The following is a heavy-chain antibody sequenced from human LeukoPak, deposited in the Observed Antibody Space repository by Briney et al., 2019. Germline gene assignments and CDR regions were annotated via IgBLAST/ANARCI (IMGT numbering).Heavy chain of an antibody. CDR2: IYPGDSDP. V-gene: IGHV5-51*01. CDR1: GYSFTSYW. CDR3: ATMVRGVMGVGYFDY. J-gene: IGHJ4*02. D-gene: IGHD3-10*01. Sequence: GESLKISCKGSGYSFTSYWIGWVRQMPGKGLEWMGIIYPGDSDPRYSPSFQGQVTISADKSISTAYLQWSSLKASDTAMYYCATMVRGVMGVGYFDYWGQGTLVTVSS.